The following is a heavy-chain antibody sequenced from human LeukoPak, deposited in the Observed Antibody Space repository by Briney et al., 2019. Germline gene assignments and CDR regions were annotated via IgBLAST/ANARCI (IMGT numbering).Heavy chain of an antibody. CDR3: AREGWVYCSSTSCSPYYMDV. CDR2: LHYSGST. V-gene: IGHV4-59*01. Sequence: SETLSLTCTVSGGSISGYYWSWIRQPPGKGLEWIGYLHYSGSTNYNPSLKSRVTISVDTSKNQFSLKLSSVTAADTAVYYCAREGWVYCSSTSCSPYYMDVWGKGTTVTISS. J-gene: IGHJ6*03. CDR1: GGSISGYY. D-gene: IGHD2-2*01.